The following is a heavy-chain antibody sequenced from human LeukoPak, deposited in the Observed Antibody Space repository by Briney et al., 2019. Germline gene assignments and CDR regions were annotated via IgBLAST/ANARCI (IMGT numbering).Heavy chain of an antibody. J-gene: IGHJ5*01. Sequence: GGSLRLSCAASGFTFDDYAMHWVRQAPGKGLEWFSLISGDGGSTYYADSVKGRFTISRDNSKNSLYLQMNSLRTEDTALYYCAKDQYYDFWSGWFDYWGQGTLVTVSS. CDR3: AKDQYYDFWSGWFDY. CDR1: GFTFDDYA. CDR2: ISGDGGST. V-gene: IGHV3-43*02. D-gene: IGHD3-3*01.